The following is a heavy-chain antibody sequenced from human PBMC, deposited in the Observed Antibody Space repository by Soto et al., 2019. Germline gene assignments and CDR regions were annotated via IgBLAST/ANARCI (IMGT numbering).Heavy chain of an antibody. J-gene: IGHJ6*02. CDR1: GGTFTSYA. CDR2: IIPGFDTT. Sequence: QVHLVQSGAEVRKPGSSVKVPCTTSGGTFTSYAVSWVRQVPGQGLQWMGGIIPGFDTTFYAQKFQGRVTITADESTNSAYMELRGLRSEDTAVYYCARDQGLFVHTGMVIDYYGMDVWGPGTTVTVSS. CDR3: ARDQGLFVHTGMVIDYYGMDV. D-gene: IGHD5-18*01. V-gene: IGHV1-69*01.